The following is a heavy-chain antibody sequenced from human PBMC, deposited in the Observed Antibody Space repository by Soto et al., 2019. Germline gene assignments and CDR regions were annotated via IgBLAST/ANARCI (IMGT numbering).Heavy chain of an antibody. CDR3: ARELQGLYYFDY. CDR1: GYTFISYA. D-gene: IGHD2-15*01. Sequence: ASVKVSCKASGYTFISYAIHWVRQAPGQRLEWMGWINAGNGNTKYSQKFQGRVTITRDTSASTAYMELTSLRSEDTAVYYCARELQGLYYFDYWGQGTQVTVSS. CDR2: INAGNGNT. J-gene: IGHJ4*02. V-gene: IGHV1-3*01.